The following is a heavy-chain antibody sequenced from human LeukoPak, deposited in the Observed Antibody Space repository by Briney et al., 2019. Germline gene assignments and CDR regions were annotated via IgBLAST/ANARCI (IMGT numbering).Heavy chain of an antibody. D-gene: IGHD3-3*01. CDR1: GGSISSYY. CDR3: ASSDFWRGYGDY. Sequence: PSETLSLTCTVSGGSISSYYWSWIRQPAGKGLEWVGRIYTSGSTNYNPSLKSRVTMSVDTSKNQFSLKLSSVTAGDTAVYYCASSDFWRGYGDYWGQGTLVTVSS. J-gene: IGHJ4*02. V-gene: IGHV4-4*07. CDR2: IYTSGST.